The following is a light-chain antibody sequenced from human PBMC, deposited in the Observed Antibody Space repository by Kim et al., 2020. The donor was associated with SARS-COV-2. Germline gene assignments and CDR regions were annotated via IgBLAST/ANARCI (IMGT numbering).Light chain of an antibody. CDR3: HQTSRFPYT. J-gene: IGKJ2*01. CDR2: AAS. Sequence: DIQMTQSPSSVSASVGDRVTITCRASQGISSSLAWFQQKPGKAPKLLIYAASTLRSGVPSRFSGSGSGTDFTLTISSLQSEDFATYCCHQTSRFPYTFGQGTKLEI. CDR1: QGISSS. V-gene: IGKV1-12*01.